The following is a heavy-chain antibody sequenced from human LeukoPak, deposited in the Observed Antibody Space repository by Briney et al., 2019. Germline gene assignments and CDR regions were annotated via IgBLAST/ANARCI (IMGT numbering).Heavy chain of an antibody. CDR1: GGSISSSVYH. CDR3: AREGSDSSGYAYYFDY. Sequence: SETLSLTCTVSGGSISSSVYHWAWIRQPPGKGLEWIANIHYSGTTYYNPSLQSRVTISIDTSKNQFSLKLSSVTAADTAVYYCAREGSDSSGYAYYFDYWGQGTLVTVSS. CDR2: IHYSGTT. J-gene: IGHJ4*02. V-gene: IGHV4-39*07. D-gene: IGHD3-22*01.